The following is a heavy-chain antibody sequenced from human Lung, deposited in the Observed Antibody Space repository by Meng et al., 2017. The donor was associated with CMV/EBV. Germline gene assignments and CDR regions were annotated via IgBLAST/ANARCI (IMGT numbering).Heavy chain of an antibody. CDR3: ARDRGEYGYYDSSGYYAY. V-gene: IGHV3-11*04. D-gene: IGHD3-22*01. Sequence: TFSASYMSWIRPAPGKGLEWVSYISSSGSTIYYADSVKGRFTISRDNAKNSLYLQMNSLRAEDTAVYYCARDRGEYGYYDSSGYYAYWGQGTLVTVSS. J-gene: IGHJ4*02. CDR1: TFSASY. CDR2: ISSSGSTI.